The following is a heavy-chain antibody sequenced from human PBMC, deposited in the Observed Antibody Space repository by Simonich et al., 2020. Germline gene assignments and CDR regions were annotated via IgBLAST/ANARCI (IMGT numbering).Heavy chain of an antibody. D-gene: IGHD7-27*01. J-gene: IGHJ6*03. CDR1: GYTFTGYD. V-gene: IGHV1-2*02. CDR3: ARGALTGDSYYMDV. Sequence: VQLVHSGAVVKKRGASVKVSCKASGYTFTGYDMHWGGQARGQGLGCGGVNKPSSGGNNNSQKFRGSITITTDTTISTAYMELSRLRSDDTSVYYCARGALTGDSYYMDVLGKGTTVTVSS. CDR2: NKPSSGGN.